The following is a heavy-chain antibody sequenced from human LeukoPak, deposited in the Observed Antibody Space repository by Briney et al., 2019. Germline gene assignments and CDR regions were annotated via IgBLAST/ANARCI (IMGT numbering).Heavy chain of an antibody. V-gene: IGHV3-48*03. CDR1: GFTFSSYE. Sequence: GGSLRLSCAASGFTFSSYEMNWVRQAPGKGLEWVSYISESGSTIYYADSVKGRFTISRDNAMNSLYLQMNSLRAEDTAVYYCTRVSNWAHFWGQGTLVTVSS. CDR2: ISESGSTI. J-gene: IGHJ4*02. CDR3: TRVSNWAHF. D-gene: IGHD7-27*01.